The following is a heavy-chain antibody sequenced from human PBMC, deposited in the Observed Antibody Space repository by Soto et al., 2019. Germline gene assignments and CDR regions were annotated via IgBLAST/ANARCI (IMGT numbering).Heavy chain of an antibody. Sequence: QVQLVQSGAEVKKPVSSVKVSCKASGGTFSSYTISWVRQAPGQGLEWMGRIIPILGIANYAQKFQGRVTITADKSTSTAYMELSSLRSEDTAVYYCAREPKDIVVVPAAIRYNWFDPWGQGTLVTVSS. CDR2: IIPILGIA. D-gene: IGHD2-2*02. J-gene: IGHJ5*02. CDR1: GGTFSSYT. CDR3: AREPKDIVVVPAAIRYNWFDP. V-gene: IGHV1-69*08.